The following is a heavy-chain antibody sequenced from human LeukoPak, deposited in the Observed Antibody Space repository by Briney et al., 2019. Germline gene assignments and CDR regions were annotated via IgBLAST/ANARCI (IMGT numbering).Heavy chain of an antibody. J-gene: IGHJ4*02. CDR1: GGSFSGYY. V-gene: IGHV4-34*01. CDR2: INHSGST. CDR3: ARRRQRGSYCSSTSCSNRPFDY. Sequence: PSETLSLTCAVYGGSFSGYYWSWIRQPPGKGLEWIGEINHSGSTNYNPSLKSRVTISVDTSKNQFSLKLSSVTAADTAVYYCARRRQRGSYCSSTSCSNRPFDYWGQGTLVTVSS. D-gene: IGHD2-2*01.